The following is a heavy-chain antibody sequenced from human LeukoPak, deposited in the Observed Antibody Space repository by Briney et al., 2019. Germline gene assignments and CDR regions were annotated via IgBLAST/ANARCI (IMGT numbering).Heavy chain of an antibody. CDR2: ISGSGGST. CDR3: ATPTKYYYDSSGYYPLGY. J-gene: IGHJ4*02. V-gene: IGHV3-23*01. D-gene: IGHD3-22*01. Sequence: GGSQRLSCAASGFTFSSYAMSWVRQAPGKGSEWISAISGSGGSTYYADSVKGRFTISRDNSKNTLYLQMNSLRAEDTAVYYCATPTKYYYDSSGYYPLGYWGQGTLVTVSS. CDR1: GFTFSSYA.